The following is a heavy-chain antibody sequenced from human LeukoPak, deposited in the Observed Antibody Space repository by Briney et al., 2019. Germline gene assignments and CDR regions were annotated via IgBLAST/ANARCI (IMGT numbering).Heavy chain of an antibody. V-gene: IGHV3-30*18. J-gene: IGHJ5*02. Sequence: PGTSLRLSCAVSGFTISSHGMDWVRQAPGKGLEWVAMISYDGNSKYYGDSVKGRFTISRDNSKNTLYLQMDSLRTEDTAVYYCAKDWGSSGWYNYFDPWGQGTLVTVSS. D-gene: IGHD6-19*01. CDR2: ISYDGNSK. CDR3: AKDWGSSGWYNYFDP. CDR1: GFTISSHG.